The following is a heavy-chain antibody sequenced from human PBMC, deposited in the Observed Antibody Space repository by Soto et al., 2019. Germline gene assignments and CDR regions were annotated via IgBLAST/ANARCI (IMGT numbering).Heavy chain of an antibody. Sequence: EVQLVESGGGLAQPGGSLKLCCAASRFSFSDSAMHWVRQASGKGLEWVGRIRSNANNYATAYAASVQGRFTISRDDSKNTAYLQMNSLKTEDTAIYYCTRASWNYYYYGMDIWGQGTTVTVSS. J-gene: IGHJ6*02. CDR3: TRASWNYYYYGMDI. V-gene: IGHV3-73*02. D-gene: IGHD1-1*01. CDR2: IRSNANNYAT. CDR1: RFSFSDSA.